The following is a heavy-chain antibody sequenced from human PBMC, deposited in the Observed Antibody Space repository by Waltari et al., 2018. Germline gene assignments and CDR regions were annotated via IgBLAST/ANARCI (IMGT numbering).Heavy chain of an antibody. V-gene: IGHV3-7*01. CDR1: VLTFSSFW. J-gene: IGHJ4*02. Sequence: EAQLVESEGGLVQPGGSLRLSCADSVLTFSSFWMRWVRQAPGKGLEWVATIKHEGEEKHDVDSVKGRFTISRDNAKKSLYLQMKRLRVEETAVYYCAAGHYFEFWGQGTLVTVSS. D-gene: IGHD3-10*01. CDR3: AAGHYFEF. CDR2: IKHEGEEK.